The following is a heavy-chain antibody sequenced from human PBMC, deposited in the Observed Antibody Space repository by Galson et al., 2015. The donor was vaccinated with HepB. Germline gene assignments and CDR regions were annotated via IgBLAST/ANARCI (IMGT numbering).Heavy chain of an antibody. J-gene: IGHJ5*02. CDR2: ISHSGSS. D-gene: IGHD3-10*01. Sequence: SETLSLTCTVSGGSIRNYYWSWIRQPPGKGLEWIGYISHSGSSNYNPSLSSRVTISVDTSKNHFSLKVTSVTAADTAVYYCARTPILWFGASNWFDPWGQGTLVTVSS. CDR3: ARTPILWFGASNWFDP. V-gene: IGHV4-59*01. CDR1: GGSIRNYY.